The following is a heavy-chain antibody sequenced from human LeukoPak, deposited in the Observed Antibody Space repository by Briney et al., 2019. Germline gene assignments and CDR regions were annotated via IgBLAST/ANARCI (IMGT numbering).Heavy chain of an antibody. J-gene: IGHJ4*02. CDR3: ARGPDSGSYTHHFDF. CDR2: INHSGST. V-gene: IGHV4-34*01. D-gene: IGHD1-26*01. Sequence: KTSETLSLTCAVYGGSFSGYYWSWIRQRPGKGLEWIGEINHSGSTNYNPSLKSRVTISVDTSKNQFSLKLSSVTAADTAVYYCARGPDSGSYTHHFDFWGQGSLVTVSS. CDR1: GGSFSGYY.